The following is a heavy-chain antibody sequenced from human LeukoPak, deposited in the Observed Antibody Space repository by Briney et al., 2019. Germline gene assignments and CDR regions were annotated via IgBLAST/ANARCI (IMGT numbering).Heavy chain of an antibody. D-gene: IGHD5-18*01. J-gene: IGHJ5*02. CDR1: GYSFTSYW. CDR3: ARPGSKGGYSYGFKT. V-gene: IGHV5-51*01. CDR2: IYPGDFDT. Sequence: GESLKISCKGSGYSFTSYWIGWVRQMPGKGLEWMGIIYPGDFDTRYSPSFQGQVTISADKSISTAYLQWSSLKASDTAMYYCARPGSKGGYSYGFKTWGQGTLVTVSS.